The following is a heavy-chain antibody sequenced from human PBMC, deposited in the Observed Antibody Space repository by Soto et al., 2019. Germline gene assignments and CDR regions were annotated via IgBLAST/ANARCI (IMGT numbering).Heavy chain of an antibody. D-gene: IGHD3-10*01. V-gene: IGHV3-23*01. Sequence: GGSLRLSCAASGFTFSSYAMSWVRQAPGKGLEWVSAISGSGGSTYYADSVKGRFTISRDNSKNALYLQMNSLRAEDTAVYYCANTPDFGNFDYWGQGTLVTVSS. CDR2: ISGSGGST. CDR1: GFTFSSYA. J-gene: IGHJ4*02. CDR3: ANTPDFGNFDY.